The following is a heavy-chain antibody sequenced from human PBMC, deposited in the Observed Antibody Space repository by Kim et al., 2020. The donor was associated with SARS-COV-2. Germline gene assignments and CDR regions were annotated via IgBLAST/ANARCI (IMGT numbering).Heavy chain of an antibody. J-gene: IGHJ4*02. V-gene: IGHV4-31*03. CDR3: ARGSDYGSGR. Sequence: SETLSLTCTVSAGSISSGGYYWSWIRQHPGKGLEWIGYIYYSGSTYYNPSLKSRVTISVDTSKNQFSLKLSSVTAADTAVYYCARGSDYGSGRWGQGTLVTVSS. CDR1: AGSISSGGYY. D-gene: IGHD3-10*01. CDR2: IYYSGST.